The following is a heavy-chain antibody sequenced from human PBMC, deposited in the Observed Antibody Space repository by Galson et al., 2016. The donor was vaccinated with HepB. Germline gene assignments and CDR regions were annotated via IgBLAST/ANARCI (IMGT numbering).Heavy chain of an antibody. V-gene: IGHV4-61*02. CDR3: ARDSLEFDP. CDR2: VNARGRT. Sequence: TLSLTCSVSGDSVNSDFYHWSWIRQSAGKGLEWIGRVNARGRTNYNPSLKSRVTMSVDTSKNQVSLNLNSVTAADTAVYYCARDSLEFDPWGQGTLVTVSS. J-gene: IGHJ5*02. CDR1: GDSVNSDFYH.